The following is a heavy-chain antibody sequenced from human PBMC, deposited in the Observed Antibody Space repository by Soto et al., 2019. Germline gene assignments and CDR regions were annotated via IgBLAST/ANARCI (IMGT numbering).Heavy chain of an antibody. CDR2: IWYDGSNK. CDR3: ARDLDVYGSGSYSLGD. J-gene: IGHJ4*02. D-gene: IGHD3-10*01. CDR1: GFTFSSYG. Sequence: GGSLRLSCAASGFTFSSYGMHWVRQAPGKGLEWVAVIWYDGSNKYYADSVKGRFTISRDNSKNTLYLQMNSLRAEDTALYYCARDLDVYGSGSYSLGDWGQGTLVTVSS. V-gene: IGHV3-33*01.